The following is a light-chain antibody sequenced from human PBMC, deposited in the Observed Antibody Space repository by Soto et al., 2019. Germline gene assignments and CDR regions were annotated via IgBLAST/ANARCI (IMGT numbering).Light chain of an antibody. V-gene: IGKV3-20*01. CDR2: GTS. CDR1: QSVSSKY. CDR3: QQYHSVPYT. J-gene: IGKJ2*01. Sequence: EIVLTQSPGTLSLSPGERATLSCRASQSVSSKYLAWYQQKPGQAPRVLIYGTSIRASGVPERFSGGGSGTDFTLTITRLEPEDFATYYCQQYHSVPYTFGQGTKLEI.